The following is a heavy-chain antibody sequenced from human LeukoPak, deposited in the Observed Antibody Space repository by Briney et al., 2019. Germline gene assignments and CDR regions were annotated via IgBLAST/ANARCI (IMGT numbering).Heavy chain of an antibody. D-gene: IGHD5-18*01. CDR1: GFTFSSYA. CDR2: ISGSGANI. J-gene: IGHJ4*02. V-gene: IGHV3-23*01. CDR3: ASRVSGHSYGYVY. Sequence: HSGGSLRLSCAASGFTFSSYAMSWVRQAPGKGLEWVPVISGSGANIFYADSVKGRFTISRDNSKNTLHLQMNSLRDEDTAVYHCASRVSGHSYGYVYWGQGTLVTVSS.